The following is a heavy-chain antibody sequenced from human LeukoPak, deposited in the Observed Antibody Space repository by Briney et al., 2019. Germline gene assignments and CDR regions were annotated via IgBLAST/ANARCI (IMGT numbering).Heavy chain of an antibody. CDR2: IYHSGST. CDR3: ASLGGYQNGNFDY. J-gene: IGHJ4*02. CDR1: GYSISSGYY. Sequence: PSETLSLTCTVSGYSISSGYYWGWIRQPPGKGLEWIGSIYHSGSTYYNPSLKSRVTISIDTSKNQFSLSLNSVTAADTAVYYCASLGGYQNGNFDYWGQGTLVTVSS. V-gene: IGHV4-38-2*02. D-gene: IGHD2-2*01.